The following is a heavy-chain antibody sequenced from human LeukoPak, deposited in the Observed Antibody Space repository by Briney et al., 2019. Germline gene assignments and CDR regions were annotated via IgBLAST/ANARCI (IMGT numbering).Heavy chain of an antibody. J-gene: IGHJ4*02. CDR1: GGSISSYY. D-gene: IGHD3-10*01. CDR3: ARGGGFGAYFDY. Sequence: SETLSLTCTVSGGSISSYYWSWIRQPPGKGLEWIGYIYYSGSTNYNPSLKGRVTISVDTSKNQFSLKLSSVTAADTAVYYCARGGGFGAYFDYWGQGTLVTVSS. V-gene: IGHV4-59*01. CDR2: IYYSGST.